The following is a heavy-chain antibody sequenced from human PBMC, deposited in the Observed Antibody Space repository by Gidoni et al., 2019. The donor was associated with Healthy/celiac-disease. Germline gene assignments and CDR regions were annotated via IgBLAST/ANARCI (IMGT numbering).Heavy chain of an antibody. Sequence: QVQLQESGPGLVKPSETLSLTCTVSGGSISSYYWSWIRQPPGKGLEWIGYIYYSGSTNYNPSLKSRVTISVDTSKNQCSLKLSYVTAADTAVYYCASRRLRWFGELLSPSGWFDPWGQGTLVTVSS. D-gene: IGHD3-10*01. V-gene: IGHV4-59*08. CDR2: IYYSGST. CDR1: GGSISSYY. J-gene: IGHJ5*02. CDR3: ASRRLRWFGELLSPSGWFDP.